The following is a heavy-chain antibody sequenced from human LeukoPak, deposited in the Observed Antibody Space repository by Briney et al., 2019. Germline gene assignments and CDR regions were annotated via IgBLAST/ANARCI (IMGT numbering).Heavy chain of an antibody. CDR1: GFTVSSNY. CDR2: IYSGGST. V-gene: IGHV3-66*02. J-gene: IGHJ4*02. Sequence: GGSLRLSCAASGFTVSSNYRSWVRQAPGKGLEGVSGIYSGGSTYYADSVKGRFTISRDNSKNTLYLQMNSLRAEDTAVYYCAREGYYGSGSKRVSFFDYWGQGTLVTVSS. D-gene: IGHD3-10*01. CDR3: AREGYYGSGSKRVSFFDY.